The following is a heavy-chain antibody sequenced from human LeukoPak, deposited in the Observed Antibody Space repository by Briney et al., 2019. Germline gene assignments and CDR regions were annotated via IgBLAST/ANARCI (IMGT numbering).Heavy chain of an antibody. Sequence: SVKVSCKASGGTFSSYAISWVRQAPGQRLEWMGRIIPIFGTANYAQKFQGRVTITTDESTSTAYMELSSLRSEDTAVYYCATRGMQEVTYYYYYMDVWGKGTTVTVSS. D-gene: IGHD2-15*01. CDR2: IIPIFGTA. CDR3: ATRGMQEVTYYYYYMDV. CDR1: GGTFSSYA. J-gene: IGHJ6*03. V-gene: IGHV1-69*05.